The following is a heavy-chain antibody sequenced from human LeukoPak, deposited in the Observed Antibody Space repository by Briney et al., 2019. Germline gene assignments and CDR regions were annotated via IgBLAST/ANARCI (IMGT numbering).Heavy chain of an antibody. D-gene: IGHD3-10*01. V-gene: IGHV1-69*06. J-gene: IGHJ4*02. CDR2: IIPIFGTA. Sequence: SVKVSCTASGGTFSSYAISWVRQAPGQGLEWMGGIIPIFGTANYAQKFQGRVTTTADKSTSTAYMELSSLRSEDTAVYYCARLGGVRGVTYYFDYWGQGTLVTVSS. CDR1: GGTFSSYA. CDR3: ARLGGVRGVTYYFDY.